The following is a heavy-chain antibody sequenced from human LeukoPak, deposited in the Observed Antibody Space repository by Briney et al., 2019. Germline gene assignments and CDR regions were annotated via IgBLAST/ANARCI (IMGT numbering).Heavy chain of an antibody. J-gene: IGHJ3*02. Sequence: ASVKVSCKASGYTFTSYDINWVRQATGQGLEWMGWMNPNSGNTGYSQKFQGRVTITSNTSISTAYMELSSMRSEDPEVYYCARDNVTKYDFWSGYPGDDAFDIWGPGTMVTVSS. CDR1: GYTFTSYD. D-gene: IGHD3-3*01. V-gene: IGHV1-8*03. CDR3: ARDNVTKYDFWSGYPGDDAFDI. CDR2: MNPNSGNT.